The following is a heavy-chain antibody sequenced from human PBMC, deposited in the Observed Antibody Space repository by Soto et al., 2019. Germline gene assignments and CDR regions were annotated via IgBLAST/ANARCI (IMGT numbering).Heavy chain of an antibody. D-gene: IGHD3-16*01. V-gene: IGHV5-10-1*01. CDR2: IDPGDSYT. CDR3: ARHYGCTRNQCYGMDV. J-gene: IGHJ6*02. Sequence: GESLKISFKAPGYTFHNYLISWVRQMPVKGLEWLGNIDPGDSYTNYNPSFKGHVTISTDKSINAAFLQWSSLRASDTAIYYCARHYGCTRNQCYGMDVLGQGTTLTV. CDR1: GYTFHNYL.